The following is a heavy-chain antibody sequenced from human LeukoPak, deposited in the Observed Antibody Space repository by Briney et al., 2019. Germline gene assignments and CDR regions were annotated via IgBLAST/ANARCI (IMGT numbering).Heavy chain of an antibody. CDR2: IYSTGNT. D-gene: IGHD1-26*01. Sequence: SETLSLTCTVSGFSISNYYLSWIRQAAGKGLEYIWGIYSTGNTNYNPSLKSRVTMAVDTSNNQLSLKLTSVTAADTALYFCARGPGYTGSYSFDYWAPGTLVTVSS. V-gene: IGHV4-4*07. CDR3: ARGPGYTGSYSFDY. CDR1: GFSISNYY. J-gene: IGHJ4*02.